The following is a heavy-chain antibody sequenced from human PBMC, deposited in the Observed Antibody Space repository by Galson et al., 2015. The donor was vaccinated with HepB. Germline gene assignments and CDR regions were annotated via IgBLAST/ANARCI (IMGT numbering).Heavy chain of an antibody. CDR2: ISYDGSNK. CDR1: GFTFSSYA. J-gene: IGHJ3*02. Sequence: SLRLSCAASGFTFSSYAMHWVRQAPGKGLEWVAVISYDGSNKYYADSVKGRFTISRDNSKNTPYLQMNSLRAEDTAVYYCARHDSGYYSAFDIWGQGTMVTVSS. CDR3: ARHDSGYYSAFDI. D-gene: IGHD3-3*01. V-gene: IGHV3-30-3*01.